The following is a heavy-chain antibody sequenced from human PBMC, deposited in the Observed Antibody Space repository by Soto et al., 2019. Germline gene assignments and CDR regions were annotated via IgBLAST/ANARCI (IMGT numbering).Heavy chain of an antibody. CDR1: GYTFTSYG. J-gene: IGHJ6*02. CDR3: ARGGDVTYYHGMDV. Sequence: QVQLVQSGGEVKKPAASVKLSCTASGYTFTSYGISWVRQAPGQGLEWMGWISAYNGKTNYAQNVQGRVTMTTDTSTRTAYMDVRRLRSDDTAVYYCARGGDVTYYHGMDVWGQGATVTVSS. V-gene: IGHV1-18*01. D-gene: IGHD5-12*01. CDR2: ISAYNGKT.